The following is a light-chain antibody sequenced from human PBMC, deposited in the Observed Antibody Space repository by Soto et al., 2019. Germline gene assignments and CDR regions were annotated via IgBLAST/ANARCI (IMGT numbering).Light chain of an antibody. V-gene: IGLV2-14*01. CDR2: EVT. CDR1: SSDVGGYNY. J-gene: IGLJ2*01. Sequence: QSALTQPVSVSGSPGQSITTSCTGTSSDVGGYNYVSWYQQHPGKAPKLMIYEVTKRPSGVSNRFSGSKSGNTASLTISGLQAEDESDYYCSSYTSISTLVFGGGTKVTVL. CDR3: SSYTSISTLV.